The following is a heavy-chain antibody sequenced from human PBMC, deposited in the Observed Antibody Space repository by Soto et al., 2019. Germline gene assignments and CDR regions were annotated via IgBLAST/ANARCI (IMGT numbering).Heavy chain of an antibody. Sequence: ASVKVSCKSSGGTFSSYAISWVRQAPGQGLEWMGGIIPIFGTANYAQKFQGRVTITADESTSTAYMELSSLRSEDTAVYYCARPRADYDSSGYLGVFERWGKGTMVTVSS. J-gene: IGHJ3*02. CDR3: ARPRADYDSSGYLGVFER. CDR1: GGTFSSYA. D-gene: IGHD3-22*01. V-gene: IGHV1-69*13. CDR2: IIPIFGTA.